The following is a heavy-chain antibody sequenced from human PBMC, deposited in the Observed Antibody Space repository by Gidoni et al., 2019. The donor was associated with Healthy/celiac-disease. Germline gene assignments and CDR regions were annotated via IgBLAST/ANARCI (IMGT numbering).Heavy chain of an antibody. CDR2: ISGHSGSI. V-gene: IGHV3-9*01. Sequence: EVQLVESGGGLVQPGRYLRPSCAASGFTFYYYAMQWVRQAPGKGPEWVSGISGHSGSIGYEDAGKGRFTITRDNAKNSLYLQMNRRRAEDTALYYCAKDISDGGSSGTHYYYDGMDVWGQGTTVNVSS. J-gene: IGHJ6*02. D-gene: IGHD2-15*01. CDR1: GFTFYYYA. CDR3: AKDISDGGSSGTHYYYDGMDV.